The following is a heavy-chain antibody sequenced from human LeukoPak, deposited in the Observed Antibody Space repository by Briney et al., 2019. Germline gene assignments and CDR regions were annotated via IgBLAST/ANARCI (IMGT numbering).Heavy chain of an antibody. D-gene: IGHD3-10*01. J-gene: IGHJ3*02. V-gene: IGHV3-66*01. CDR1: GFTVSSNY. Sequence: GGSLRLSCAASGFTVSSNYMSWVRQAPGKGLEWVSVIYSGGSTYYADSVKGGFTISRDNSKNTLYLQMNSLRAEDTAVYYCAREGSHYYGSGNYRIAQDAFDIWGQGTMVTVSS. CDR3: AREGSHYYGSGNYRIAQDAFDI. CDR2: IYSGGST.